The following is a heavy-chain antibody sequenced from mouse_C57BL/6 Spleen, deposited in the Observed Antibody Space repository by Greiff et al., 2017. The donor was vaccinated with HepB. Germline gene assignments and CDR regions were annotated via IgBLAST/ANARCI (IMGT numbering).Heavy chain of an antibody. Sequence: EVQGVESGGGLVKPGGSLKLSCAASGFTFSSYAMSWVRQTPEKRLEWVATISDGGSYTYYPDNVKGRFTISRDNAKNNLYLQMSHLKSEDTAMYYCARDGRVAHDYWGQGTTLTVSS. CDR2: ISDGGSYT. V-gene: IGHV5-4*01. D-gene: IGHD1-1*02. CDR1: GFTFSSYA. J-gene: IGHJ2*01. CDR3: ARDGRVAHDY.